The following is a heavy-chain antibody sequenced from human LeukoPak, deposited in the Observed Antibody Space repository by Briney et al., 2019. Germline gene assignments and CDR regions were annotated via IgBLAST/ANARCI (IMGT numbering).Heavy chain of an antibody. D-gene: IGHD3-3*01. Sequence: SETLSLTCAVYGGSFSGYYWSWIRQPPGKGLEWIGEINHSGSTNYNPSLKSRVTISVDTSKNQFSLKLSSVTAADTAVYYCARRGPVLRFLEWLSGSFDYCGQGTLVTVSS. CDR2: INHSGST. CDR1: GGSFSGYY. J-gene: IGHJ4*02. V-gene: IGHV4-34*01. CDR3: ARRGPVLRFLEWLSGSFDY.